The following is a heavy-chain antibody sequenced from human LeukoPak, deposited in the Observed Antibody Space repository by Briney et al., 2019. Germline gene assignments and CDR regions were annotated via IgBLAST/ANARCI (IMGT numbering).Heavy chain of an antibody. CDR3: ARGHWGCDY. CDR2: IFHTGNT. Sequence: PSETLSLTCTVSGGSVSGYYWSWLRQPPGNGLEWIGYIFHTGNTNYNPSLRSRVTISVDTSKNQFSLKLTSVTAADTAVYYCARGHWGCDYWGQGALVTVSS. J-gene: IGHJ4*02. V-gene: IGHV4-59*02. CDR1: GGSVSGYY. D-gene: IGHD7-27*01.